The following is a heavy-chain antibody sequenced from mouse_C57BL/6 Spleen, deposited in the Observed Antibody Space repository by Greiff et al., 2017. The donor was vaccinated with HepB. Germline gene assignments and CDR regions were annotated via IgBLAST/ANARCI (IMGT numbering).Heavy chain of an antibody. Sequence: EVQLVESGPGLVKPSQSLSLTCSVTGYSITSGYYWNWIRQFPGNKLEWMGYISYDGSNNYNPSLKNRIPITSDTSKNQFFLKLNSVTTEDTATYYCAREDDSLYAMDDWGQGTSVTVSS. CDR2: ISYDGSN. J-gene: IGHJ4*01. CDR1: GYSITSGYY. V-gene: IGHV3-6*01. D-gene: IGHD2-4*01. CDR3: AREDDSLYAMDD.